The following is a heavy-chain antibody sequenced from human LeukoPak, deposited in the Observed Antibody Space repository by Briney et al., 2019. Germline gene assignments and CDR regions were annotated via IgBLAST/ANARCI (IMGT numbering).Heavy chain of an antibody. CDR1: GFIFNNYA. D-gene: IGHD6-19*01. Sequence: SGGSLRLSCAGSGFIFNNYAMHWVRQPPGKGLEWVSGISWNSGSIDYADSVKGRFTISRDNAENSLYLQMNSLRDEDTAVYYCARDHRGWSIDYWGQGTLVTVSS. J-gene: IGHJ4*02. V-gene: IGHV3-9*01. CDR3: ARDHRGWSIDY. CDR2: ISWNSGSI.